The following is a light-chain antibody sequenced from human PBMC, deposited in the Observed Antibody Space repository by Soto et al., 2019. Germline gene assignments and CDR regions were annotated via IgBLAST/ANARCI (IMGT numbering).Light chain of an antibody. CDR3: QHHYTWPYT. V-gene: IGKV3-15*01. Sequence: EIVMTQSPVTLSVSPGERATLSCRASQSVGSNLAWYQQRPGQAHRLLIYGAATRATGIPARFSGSGSGTEFTLTISSLQSEDFAVYYCQHHYTWPYTFGHGTKLEIK. CDR2: GAA. J-gene: IGKJ2*01. CDR1: QSVGSN.